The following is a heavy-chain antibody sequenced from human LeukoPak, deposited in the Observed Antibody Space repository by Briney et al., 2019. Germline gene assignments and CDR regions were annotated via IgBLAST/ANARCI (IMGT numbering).Heavy chain of an antibody. V-gene: IGHV4-34*01. CDR1: GGSFSGYY. CDR2: IYYSGST. D-gene: IGHD6-13*01. CDR3: ARLTGIAAAGTHFDY. Sequence: PSETLSLTCAVYGGSFSGYYWSWIRQPPGKGLEWIGSIYYSGSTYYNPSLKSRVTISVDTSKNQFSLKLSSVTAADTAVYYCARLTGIAAAGTHFDYWGQGTLVTVSS. J-gene: IGHJ4*02.